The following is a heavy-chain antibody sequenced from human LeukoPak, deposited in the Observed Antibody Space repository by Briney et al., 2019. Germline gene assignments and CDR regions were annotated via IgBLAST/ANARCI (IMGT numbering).Heavy chain of an antibody. Sequence: GGSLRLSCAASGFTFSSYSMNWVRQAPGKGLEWVANIKQDGSEKYYVDSVKGRFTISRDNAKNSLYLQMNSLRAEDTAVYYCARAQLTYSSSWYYYYYYYMDVWGKGTTVTISS. J-gene: IGHJ6*03. D-gene: IGHD6-13*01. CDR3: ARAQLTYSSSWYYYYYYYMDV. V-gene: IGHV3-7*01. CDR1: GFTFSSYS. CDR2: IKQDGSEK.